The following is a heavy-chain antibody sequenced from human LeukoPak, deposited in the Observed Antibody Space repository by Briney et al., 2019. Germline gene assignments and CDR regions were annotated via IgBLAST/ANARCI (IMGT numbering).Heavy chain of an antibody. Sequence: GRSLRLSCAASGFTFSSYGMHWVRQAPGKGLEWVAVISYDGSNKYYADSVKGRFTISRDNSKNTLYLQMNSLRAEDTAVYYCARGRQWLPRRYYFDYWGQGTLVTVSS. J-gene: IGHJ4*02. CDR3: ARGRQWLPRRYYFDY. D-gene: IGHD6-19*01. CDR2: ISYDGSNK. CDR1: GFTFSSYG. V-gene: IGHV3-30*03.